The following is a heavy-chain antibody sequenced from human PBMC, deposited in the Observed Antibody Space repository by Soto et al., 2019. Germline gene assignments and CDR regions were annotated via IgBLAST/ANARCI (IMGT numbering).Heavy chain of an antibody. D-gene: IGHD2-21*02. CDR2: ISYDGSNK. CDR3: AKAAGRTHSYSSVRAF. CDR1: GFTFSSYG. Sequence: GGSLRLSCAASGFTFSSYGMHWVRQAPGKGLEWVAVISYDGSNKYYADSAKGRFTISRGNSKNTLYLQMNSLRAEDTAVYYCAKAAGRTHSYSSVRAFGGKGTTVTVSP. V-gene: IGHV3-30*18. J-gene: IGHJ6*04.